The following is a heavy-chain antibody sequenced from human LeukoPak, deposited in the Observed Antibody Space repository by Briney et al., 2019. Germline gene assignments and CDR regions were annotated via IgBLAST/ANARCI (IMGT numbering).Heavy chain of an antibody. CDR1: GFTFSNYG. CDR3: AKGGSPGGPVDY. D-gene: IGHD1-26*01. V-gene: IGHV3-30*18. J-gene: IGHJ4*02. CDR2: ISYDGSNK. Sequence: PGRSLRLSCAASGFTFSNYGMHWVRQAPGKGLEWVAVISYDGSNKCYADSVKGRFTISRDNSKNTLYLQMNSLRAEDTAVYYCAKGGSPGGPVDYWGQGTLVTVSS.